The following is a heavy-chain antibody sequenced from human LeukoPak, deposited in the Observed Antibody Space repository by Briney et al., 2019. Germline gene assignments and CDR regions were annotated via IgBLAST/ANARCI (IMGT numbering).Heavy chain of an antibody. V-gene: IGHV4-39*01. J-gene: IGHJ4*02. CDR2: IYYGGST. Sequence: SETLSLTCTVSGGSISSRSYYWGWIRQPPGKGLEWIGNIYYGGSTYYNPSLKSRVTISVDTSKNQFSLKLSSVTATDTAAYYCASYQVGATSGFDYWGQGTLVTVSS. D-gene: IGHD1-26*01. CDR3: ASYQVGATSGFDY. CDR1: GGSISSRSYY.